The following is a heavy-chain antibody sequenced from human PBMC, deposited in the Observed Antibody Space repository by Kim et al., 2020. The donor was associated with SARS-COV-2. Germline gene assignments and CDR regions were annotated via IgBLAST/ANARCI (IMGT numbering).Heavy chain of an antibody. V-gene: IGHV4-34*01. CDR1: GGSFSGYY. D-gene: IGHD6-19*01. Sequence: SETLSLTCAVYGGSFSGYYWSWIRQPPGKGLEWIGEINHSGSTNYNPSLKSRVTISVDTSKNQFSLKLSSVTAADTAVYYCARGRRGIAVAGWGLNLDYWGQGTLVTVSS. CDR3: ARGRRGIAVAGWGLNLDY. CDR2: INHSGST. J-gene: IGHJ4*02.